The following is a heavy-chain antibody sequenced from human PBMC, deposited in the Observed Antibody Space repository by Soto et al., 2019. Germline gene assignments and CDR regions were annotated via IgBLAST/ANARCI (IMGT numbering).Heavy chain of an antibody. D-gene: IGHD3-22*01. CDR2: IYYSGST. CDR1: GGSISSYY. Sequence: SETLSLTCTVSGGSISSYYWSWIRQPPGKGLEWIGYIYYSGSTNYNPSLKSRVTISVDTSKNQFSLKLSSVTAADTAVYYCARENYYDSSGYTRYYYYGMDVWGQGTTVTVS. J-gene: IGHJ6*02. CDR3: ARENYYDSSGYTRYYYYGMDV. V-gene: IGHV4-59*01.